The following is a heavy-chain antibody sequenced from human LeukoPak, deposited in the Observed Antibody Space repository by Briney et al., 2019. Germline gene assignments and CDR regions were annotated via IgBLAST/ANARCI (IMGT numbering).Heavy chain of an antibody. CDR3: ARGRMARYCSGGSCYSRVDY. V-gene: IGHV1-8*01. D-gene: IGHD2-15*01. Sequence: ASVKVSCKASGYTFTSYDINWVRQAAGQGLEWMGWMNPNSGNTGYAQKFQGRVTMTRNTSISTAYMELSSLRSEDTAVYYCARGRMARYCSGGSCYSRVDYWGQGTLVTVSS. J-gene: IGHJ4*02. CDR1: GYTFTSYD. CDR2: MNPNSGNT.